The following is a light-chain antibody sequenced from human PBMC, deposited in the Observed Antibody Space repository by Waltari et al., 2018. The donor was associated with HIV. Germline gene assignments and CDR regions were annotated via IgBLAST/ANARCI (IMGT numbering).Light chain of an antibody. CDR2: CAS. Sequence: ESVLTQSPGTRLSPPGERATSACRAGQSVTTYLAWYQQKPGQAPRLLIYCASSRATGIPDRFSGSGSGTDFTLTISRLEPEDLALFYCQQCASSPVTFGGGTKVEIK. J-gene: IGKJ4*01. V-gene: IGKV3-20*01. CDR1: QSVTTY. CDR3: QQCASSPVT.